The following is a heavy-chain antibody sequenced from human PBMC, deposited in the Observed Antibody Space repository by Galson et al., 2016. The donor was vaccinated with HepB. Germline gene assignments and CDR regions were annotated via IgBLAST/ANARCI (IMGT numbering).Heavy chain of an antibody. CDR1: RASIMSGGYY. Sequence: SETLSLTCTVSRASIMSGGYYWAWIRQPPGKRLEWIGSIYHSGSTYYNPSLNSRVTISIDPSKNQFSLKISSVTAADTAMYFCVSYISGFIMYWGQGTQVTVSS. D-gene: IGHD5-12*01. V-gene: IGHV4-39*01. CDR3: VSYISGFIMY. J-gene: IGHJ4*02. CDR2: IYHSGST.